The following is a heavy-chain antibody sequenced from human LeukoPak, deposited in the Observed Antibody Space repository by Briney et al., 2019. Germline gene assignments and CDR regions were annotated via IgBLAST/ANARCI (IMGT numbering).Heavy chain of an antibody. CDR1: GGSISSYY. V-gene: IGHV4-59*12. CDR2: IYYSGST. Sequence: SETLSLTCTVSGGSISSYYWSWIRQPPGKGLEWIGYIYYSGSTNYNPSLKSRVTMSVDTSKNQFSLKLSSVTAADTAVYYCARGGGKYSSNSYGMDVWGQGTTVTVSS. D-gene: IGHD6-13*01. J-gene: IGHJ6*02. CDR3: ARGGGKYSSNSYGMDV.